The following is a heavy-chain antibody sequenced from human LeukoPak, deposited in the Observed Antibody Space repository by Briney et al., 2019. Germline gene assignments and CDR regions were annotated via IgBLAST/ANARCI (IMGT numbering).Heavy chain of an antibody. V-gene: IGHV1-2*02. CDR3: ASWGRSGSSPFDY. CDR1: GYTFTGYY. J-gene: IGHJ4*02. CDR2: INPNSGGT. Sequence: ASVKVSCKASGYTFTGYYMHWVRQAPGQGLEWMGWINPNSGGTNYAQKFQGRVTMTRDTSISTAYMELSRLRSNDTAVYFCASWGRSGSSPFDYWGQGTLVTVSS. D-gene: IGHD2-15*01.